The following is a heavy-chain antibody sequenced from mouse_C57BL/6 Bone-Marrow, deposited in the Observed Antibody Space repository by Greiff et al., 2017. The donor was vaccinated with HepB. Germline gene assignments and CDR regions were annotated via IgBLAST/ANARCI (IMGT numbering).Heavy chain of an antibody. J-gene: IGHJ4*01. CDR1: GYTFTSYW. CDR3: ARGRSNYAMDY. Sequence: LQPGAELVKPGASVKMSCKASGYTFTSYWITWVKQRPGQGLEWIGDIYPGSGSTNYNEKFKSKATLTVDTSSSTAYMQLSSLTSEDSAVYYCARGRSNYAMDYWGQGTSVTVSS. CDR2: IYPGSGST. V-gene: IGHV1-55*01.